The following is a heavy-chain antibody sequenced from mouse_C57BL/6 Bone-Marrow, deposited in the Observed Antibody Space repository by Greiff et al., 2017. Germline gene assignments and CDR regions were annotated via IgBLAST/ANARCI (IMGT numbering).Heavy chain of an antibody. J-gene: IGHJ2*01. CDR1: GFNIKDYY. CDR2: IGPEDGET. V-gene: IGHV14-2*01. CDR3: TRSLIYYGTNY. D-gene: IGHD1-1*01. Sequence: EVQLQQSGAELVKPGASVKLSCTASGFNIKDYYIHWVKQRTEQGLEWIGRIGPEDGETKYAPKFQDKATITADTSSNTAYLQLSSLTSEDTAVYYCTRSLIYYGTNYWGQGTTLTVSS.